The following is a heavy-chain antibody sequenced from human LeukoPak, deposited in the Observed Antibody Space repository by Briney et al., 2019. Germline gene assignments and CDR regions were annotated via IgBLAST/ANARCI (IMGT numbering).Heavy chain of an antibody. CDR1: GFTFSDYA. CDR3: ARDILDADDY. D-gene: IGHD2-21*01. V-gene: IGHV3-53*01. CDR2: IYSGGST. Sequence: GGSLRLSCVASGFTFSDYAMNWVRQAPGKGLEWVSVIYSGGSTYYADSVKGRFTISRDNSKNTLYLQMNSLRAEDTAVYYCARDILDADDYRGQGTLVTVSS. J-gene: IGHJ4*02.